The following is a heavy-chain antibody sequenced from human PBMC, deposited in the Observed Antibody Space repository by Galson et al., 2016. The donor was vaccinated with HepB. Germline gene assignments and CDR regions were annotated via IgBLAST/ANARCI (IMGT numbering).Heavy chain of an antibody. D-gene: IGHD3-10*01. CDR1: GFAFSKYA. V-gene: IGHV3-30*04. CDR3: ARIKIGRGGSDWGYIDY. Sequence: SLRLSCAASGFAFSKYALHWVRQAPGKGLEWVAVISFDGSQKKYRDSAKGRFSITRDNSKNTLSLQMNSLRTEDTATYYCARIKIGRGGSDWGYIDYWGQGTLVTVSS. J-gene: IGHJ4*02. CDR2: ISFDGSQK.